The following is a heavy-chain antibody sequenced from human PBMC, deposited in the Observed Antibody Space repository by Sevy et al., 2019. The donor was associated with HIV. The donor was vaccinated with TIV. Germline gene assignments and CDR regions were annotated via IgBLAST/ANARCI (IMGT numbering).Heavy chain of an antibody. CDR3: ARGVRYYGSGSYYRCYFDH. Sequence: ASVKVSCKASGYTFTSYGISWVRQAPGQGLEWMGWISAYNSNTNYAQKLQGRVTMTTDTSTSTAYMELRSPRSDDTAGYYCARGVRYYGSGSYYRCYFDHWGQGTLVTVSS. V-gene: IGHV1-18*04. CDR1: GYTFTSYG. J-gene: IGHJ4*02. CDR2: ISAYNSNT. D-gene: IGHD3-10*01.